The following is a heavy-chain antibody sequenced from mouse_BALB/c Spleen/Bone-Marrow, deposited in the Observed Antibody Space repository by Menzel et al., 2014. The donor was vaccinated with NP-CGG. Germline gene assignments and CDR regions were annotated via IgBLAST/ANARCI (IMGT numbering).Heavy chain of an antibody. D-gene: IGHD1-1*01. Sequence: VQLQQPGPSLVKPSQTLSPTCSVTGDSITSGYWNWIRKFPGNKLEYMGYISYSGNTYYNPSLKSRISITRDTSKNQYYLQLNSVTTEDTATYYCARGGGSSYNYAMDYWGQGTSVTVSS. CDR1: GDSITSGY. CDR3: ARGGGSSYNYAMDY. CDR2: ISYSGNT. J-gene: IGHJ4*01. V-gene: IGHV3-8*02.